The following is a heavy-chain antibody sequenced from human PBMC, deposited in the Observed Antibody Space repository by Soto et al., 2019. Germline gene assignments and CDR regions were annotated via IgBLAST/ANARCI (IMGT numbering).Heavy chain of an antibody. CDR1: GGSISSSSYS. D-gene: IGHD7-27*01. CDR3: ARVPGP. CDR2: IYYSGST. V-gene: IGHV4-39*07. Sequence: SETMSLTCTVSGGSISSSSYSWSWIRQPPGKGLEWIGSIYYSGSTYYNLSLKSRVTISVDRSKNQFSLKLSSVTAADTAVYYCARVPGPWGQGTLVTVSS. J-gene: IGHJ5*02.